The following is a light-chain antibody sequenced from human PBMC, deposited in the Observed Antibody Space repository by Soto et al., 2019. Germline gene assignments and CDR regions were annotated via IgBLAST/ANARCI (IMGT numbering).Light chain of an antibody. V-gene: IGKV3-20*01. CDR1: QSVSSSY. Sequence: EIVLTQSPGTLSLSPGERATLSCRASQSVSSSYLAWYQQKPGQAPRLLIYGASSRATGMPDSFSGSGSGTDFTTPLSSLEPEEFAVYICKQYGRSPPTPTFGQGNKVEIK. CDR2: GAS. CDR3: KQYGRSPPTPT. J-gene: IGKJ1*01.